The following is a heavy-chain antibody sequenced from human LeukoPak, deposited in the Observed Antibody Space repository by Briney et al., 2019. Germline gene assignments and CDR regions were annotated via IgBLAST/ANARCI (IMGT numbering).Heavy chain of an antibody. CDR1: GYTFTGYY. J-gene: IGHJ3*02. Sequence: SVKVSCKASGYTFTGYYMHWVRQAPGQGLEWMGGIIPIFGTANYAQKFQGRVTITADESTSTAYMELSSLRSEDTAVYYCARDVYYSSGANDAFDIWGQGTMVTVSS. CDR2: IIPIFGTA. CDR3: ARDVYYSSGANDAFDI. D-gene: IGHD3-22*01. V-gene: IGHV1-69*13.